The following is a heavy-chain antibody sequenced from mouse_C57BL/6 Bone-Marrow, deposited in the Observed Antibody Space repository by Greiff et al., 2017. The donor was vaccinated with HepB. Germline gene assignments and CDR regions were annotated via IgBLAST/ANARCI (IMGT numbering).Heavy chain of an antibody. CDR3: ARWLLRPYWYFDV. J-gene: IGHJ1*03. CDR1: GFTFSDYG. D-gene: IGHD2-3*01. Sequence: EVQLVESGGGLVQPGGSLKLSCAASGFTFSDYGMAWVRQAPRKGPEWVAFISNLAYSIYYADTVTGRFTISRENAKNTLYLEVSSLRSEDTAMYYCARWLLRPYWYFDVWGTGTTVTVSS. CDR2: ISNLAYSI. V-gene: IGHV5-15*01.